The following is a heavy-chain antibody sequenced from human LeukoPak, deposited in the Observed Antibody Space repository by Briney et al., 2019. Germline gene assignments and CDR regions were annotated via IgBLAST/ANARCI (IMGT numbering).Heavy chain of an antibody. CDR3: ARLDVVVVAATDY. CDR2: INPNSGGT. D-gene: IGHD2-15*01. Sequence: ASVKVSCKASGYAFTGYYMHWARQAPGQGLEWMGWINPNSGGTNYAQKFQGRVTMTRDTSISTAYMELSRLRSDDTAVYYCARLDVVVVAATDYWGQGTLVTVSS. CDR1: GYAFTGYY. V-gene: IGHV1-2*02. J-gene: IGHJ4*02.